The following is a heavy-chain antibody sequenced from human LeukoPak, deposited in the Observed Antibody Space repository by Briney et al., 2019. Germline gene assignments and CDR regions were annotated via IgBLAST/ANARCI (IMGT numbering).Heavy chain of an antibody. V-gene: IGHV4-39*07. D-gene: IGHD4-11*01. CDR3: SREGYSCPNWFDT. CDR1: GGSISSSRSY. Sequence: SETLSLTCSVSGGSISSSRSYWGWIRQTPGKGLEWVGSIYYNGDTYYNPSFKSRVSMSVDTAKNQISLILTSVTAADTAVYYCSREGYSCPNWFDTWGQGTLVTVSS. CDR2: IYYNGDT. J-gene: IGHJ5*02.